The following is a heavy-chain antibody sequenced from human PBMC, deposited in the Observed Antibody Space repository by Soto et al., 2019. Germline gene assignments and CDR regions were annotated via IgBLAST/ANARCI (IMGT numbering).Heavy chain of an antibody. V-gene: IGHV4-31*03. D-gene: IGHD4-4*01. Sequence: QVQLQESGPGLVKPSQTLSLTCTVSGGSISSGGYYWSWIRQHPGKGLEWIGYTYYSGSTYYNPSLKSRVTISVDTSKNRLSLKLSSVTAADTAVYYCARVLDTPDLSGNYLMSGWFGPWGQGTLVTVSS. CDR1: GGSISSGGYY. J-gene: IGHJ5*02. CDR2: TYYSGST. CDR3: ARVLDTPDLSGNYLMSGWFGP.